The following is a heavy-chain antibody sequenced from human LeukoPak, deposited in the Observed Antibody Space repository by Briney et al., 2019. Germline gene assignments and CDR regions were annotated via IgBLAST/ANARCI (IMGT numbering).Heavy chain of an antibody. CDR3: ARDRGAATDYYYYGMDV. CDR2: IYYSGST. J-gene: IGHJ6*02. V-gene: IGHV4-59*01. Sequence: PSETLSLTCTVSGSSISSYYWSWIRQPPGKGLEWIGYIYYSGSTNYNPSLKSRVTISVDTSKNQFSLKLSSVTAADTAVYYCARDRGAATDYYYYGMDVWGQGTTVTVSS. D-gene: IGHD6-25*01. CDR1: GSSISSYY.